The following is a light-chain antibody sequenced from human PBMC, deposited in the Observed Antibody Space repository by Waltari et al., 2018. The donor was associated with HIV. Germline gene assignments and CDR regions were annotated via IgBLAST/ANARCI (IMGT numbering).Light chain of an antibody. CDR3: QHYNNWP. V-gene: IGKV3-15*01. CDR1: QSVSSN. Sequence: DIVMTQSPATLSVSPGERATLSCRASQSVSSNLAWYQQKPGQAPRLLIYGASTRATGIPARFSGSGYGTEFTLTISSLQSEDFAVYYCQHYNNWPFGQGTKVEIK. J-gene: IGKJ1*01. CDR2: GAS.